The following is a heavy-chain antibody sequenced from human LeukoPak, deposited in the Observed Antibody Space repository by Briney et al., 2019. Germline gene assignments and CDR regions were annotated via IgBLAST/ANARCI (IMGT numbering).Heavy chain of an antibody. V-gene: IGHV4-59*01. CDR3: ARDPSSGSPYGFDP. Sequence: SETLSLTCTVSGGSISSYYWSWIRQPPGKGLEWIGYIYYSGSTNYNPSLKSRVTISVDTSKNQFSLKLSSVTAADTAVYYCARDPSSGSPYGFDPWAREPWSPSPQ. CDR2: IYYSGST. J-gene: IGHJ5*02. D-gene: IGHD6-19*01. CDR1: GGSISSYY.